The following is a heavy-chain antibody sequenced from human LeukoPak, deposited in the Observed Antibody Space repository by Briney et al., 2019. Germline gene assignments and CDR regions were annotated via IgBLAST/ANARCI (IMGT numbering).Heavy chain of an antibody. V-gene: IGHV5-51*01. CDR2: INPADSET. CDR1: GYNFTNFW. J-gene: IGHJ6*04. D-gene: IGHD3-10*01. CDR3: ARLFGSGRNNEMDV. Sequence: GESLKISCKGFGYNFTNFWTGWVRQMPGKGLEWMGVINPADSETRYSPSFQGPVTISADKSISTAYLQWSSLKASDTAMYYCARLFGSGRNNEMDVWGKGTTVTISS.